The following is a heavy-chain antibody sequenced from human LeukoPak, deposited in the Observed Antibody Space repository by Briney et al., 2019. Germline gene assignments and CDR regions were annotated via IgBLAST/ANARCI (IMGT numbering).Heavy chain of an antibody. CDR1: GFTFSSYG. J-gene: IGHJ4*02. CDR3: ARDTRSGELLPDY. CDR2: IRYDGSNK. D-gene: IGHD3-10*01. Sequence: QPGGSLRLSCAASGFTFSSYGMHWVRQAPGKGLEWVAFIRYDGSNKYYADSVKGRFTISRDNSKNTLYLQMNSLRAEDTAVYYCARDTRSGELLPDYWGQGTLVTVSS. V-gene: IGHV3-30*02.